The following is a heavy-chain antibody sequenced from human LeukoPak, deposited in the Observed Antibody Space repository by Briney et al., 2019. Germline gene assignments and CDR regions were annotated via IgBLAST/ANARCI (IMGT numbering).Heavy chain of an antibody. CDR3: ARDGAYSSGWSVDRWDYYGMDV. J-gene: IGHJ6*04. D-gene: IGHD6-19*01. CDR1: GGSISSYY. CDR2: IYYSGST. V-gene: IGHV4-59*01. Sequence: KASETLSLTCTVSGGSISSYYWSWIRQPPGKGLEWIGYIYYSGSTNYNPSLKSRVTISVDTSKNQFPLKLSSVTAADTAVYYCARDGAYSSGWSVDRWDYYGMDVWGKGTTVTVSS.